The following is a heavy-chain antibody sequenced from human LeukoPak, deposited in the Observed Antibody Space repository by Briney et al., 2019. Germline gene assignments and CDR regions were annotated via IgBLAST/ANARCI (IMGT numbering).Heavy chain of an antibody. CDR2: IIPIFGTA. V-gene: IGHV1-69*06. CDR3: ARSTPRGGWLVQRYYFDY. CDR1: GGTFSSYA. D-gene: IGHD6-19*01. Sequence: SVKVSCKASGGTFSSYAISWVRQAPGQGLEWMGGIIPIFGTANHAQKFQGRVTITADKSTSTAYMELSSLRSDDTAVYYCARSTPRGGWLVQRYYFDYWGQGTLVTVSS. J-gene: IGHJ4*02.